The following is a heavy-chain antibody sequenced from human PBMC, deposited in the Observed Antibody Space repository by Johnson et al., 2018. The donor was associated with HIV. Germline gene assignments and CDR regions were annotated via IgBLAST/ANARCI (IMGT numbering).Heavy chain of an antibody. CDR3: ARENWNHAGAFDI. Sequence: VQLVESGGGLVQPGRSLRLSCAASGFTFDDHAMHWVRQAPGKGLEWVSGISWNSGSIGYADSVKGRFTISRDNSKNTLYLQMNSLRTEDMAVYYCARENWNHAGAFDIWGQGTMVTVSS. CDR1: GFTFDDHA. CDR2: ISWNSGSI. J-gene: IGHJ3*02. D-gene: IGHD1-14*01. V-gene: IGHV3-9*03.